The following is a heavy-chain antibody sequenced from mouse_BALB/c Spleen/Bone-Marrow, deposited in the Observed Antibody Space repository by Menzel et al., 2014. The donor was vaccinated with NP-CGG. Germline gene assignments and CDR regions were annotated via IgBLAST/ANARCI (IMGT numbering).Heavy chain of an antibody. CDR2: IYPGSGNT. CDR3: AKGGYGSSYVRYYAMDY. J-gene: IGHJ4*01. V-gene: IGHV1-77*01. CDR1: GYTFTDYY. D-gene: IGHD1-1*01. Sequence: QVQLQQSGAELARPGASVKLSCKASGYTFTDYYINWVKQRTGQGLEWIGEIYPGSGNTYYNEKFKGKATLTADKSSSTAYMQLSCLTSEDSAVYFCAKGGYGSSYVRYYAMDYWGQGTSVTVSS.